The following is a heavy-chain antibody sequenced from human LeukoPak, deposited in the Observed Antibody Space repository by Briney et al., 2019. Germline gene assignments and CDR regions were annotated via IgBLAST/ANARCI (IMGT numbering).Heavy chain of an antibody. Sequence: GGSLRLSCAASGFTFSGYYMFWVRQVPGKGLMWVAHINGFGTEATYADTVKGRFTISRDNAKNSLYLQMNSLRVEDTAVYYCACRPSDIRYYGVFDFWGQGSLVTVSS. CDR2: INGFGTEA. CDR1: GFTFSGYY. CDR3: ACRPSDIRYYGVFDF. J-gene: IGHJ4*02. D-gene: IGHD3-10*01. V-gene: IGHV3-74*01.